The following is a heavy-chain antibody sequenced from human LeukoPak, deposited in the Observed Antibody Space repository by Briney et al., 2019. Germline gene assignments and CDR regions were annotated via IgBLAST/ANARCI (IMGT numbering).Heavy chain of an antibody. CDR1: GGSISSYY. CDR3: ARRVTTGYYYYYMDV. Sequence: SETLPLTCTVSGGSISSYYWSWIRQPPGKGLEWIGYIYYSGSTNYNPSLKSRVTISVDTSKNQFSLKLSSVTAADTAVYYCARRVTTGYYYYYMDVWGKGTTVTVSS. D-gene: IGHD4-17*01. CDR2: IYYSGST. J-gene: IGHJ6*03. V-gene: IGHV4-59*08.